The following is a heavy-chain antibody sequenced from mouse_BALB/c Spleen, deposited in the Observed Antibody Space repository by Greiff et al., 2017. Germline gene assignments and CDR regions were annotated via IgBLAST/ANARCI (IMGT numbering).Heavy chain of an antibody. CDR1: GFTFSDYY. CDR3: ARDFGFDY. V-gene: IGHV5-4*02. Sequence: EVKLVESGGGLVKPGGSLKLSCAASGFTFSDYYMYWVRQTPEKRLEWVATISDGGSYTYYPDSVKGRFTISRDNAKNNLYLQMSSLKSEDTAMYYCARDFGFDYWGQGTTLTVSS. J-gene: IGHJ2*01. CDR2: ISDGGSYT.